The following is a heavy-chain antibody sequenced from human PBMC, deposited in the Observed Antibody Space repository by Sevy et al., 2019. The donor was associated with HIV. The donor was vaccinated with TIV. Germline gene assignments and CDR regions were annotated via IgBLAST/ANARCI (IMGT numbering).Heavy chain of an antibody. CDR1: GFTFSSYA. Sequence: GGSLRLSCAASGFTFSSYAMSWVRQAPGKWLEWVSAISGSGGSTYYADSVKGRFTISRDNSKNTLYLQMNSLRAEDTAVYYCATLREYYYYGMDVWGQGTTVTVSS. J-gene: IGHJ6*02. CDR3: ATLREYYYYGMDV. CDR2: ISGSGGST. V-gene: IGHV3-23*01.